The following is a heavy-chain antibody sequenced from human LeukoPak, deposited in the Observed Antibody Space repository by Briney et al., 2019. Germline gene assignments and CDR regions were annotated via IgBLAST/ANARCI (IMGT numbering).Heavy chain of an antibody. Sequence: PGGSLRLSCAASGFSVNTNYMTWVRQAPGKGLEWVSVLYSGGGAYYADPVKDRFTISRDYSQNTLLLQMNSLRAEDTAVYYCARDEWLLGAFDIWGQGTMVTVSS. D-gene: IGHD6-19*01. CDR3: ARDEWLLGAFDI. V-gene: IGHV3-66*01. CDR2: LYSGGGA. J-gene: IGHJ3*02. CDR1: GFSVNTNY.